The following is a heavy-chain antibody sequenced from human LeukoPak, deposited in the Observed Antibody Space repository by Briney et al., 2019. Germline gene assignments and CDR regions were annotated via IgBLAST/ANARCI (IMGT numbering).Heavy chain of an antibody. CDR2: IYYSGST. J-gene: IGHJ5*02. CDR3: ARLEDNDCSSTSCYFGWSTERKLGPYNWFDP. Sequence: SETLSLTCTVSGGSISSSSYYWGWIRQPPGKGLEWIGYIYYSGSTNYNPSLKSRVTISVDTSKNQFSLKLSSVTAADTAVYYCARLEDNDCSSTSCYFGWSTERKLGPYNWFDPWGQGTLVTVSS. V-gene: IGHV4-61*05. CDR1: GGSISSSSYY. D-gene: IGHD2-2*01.